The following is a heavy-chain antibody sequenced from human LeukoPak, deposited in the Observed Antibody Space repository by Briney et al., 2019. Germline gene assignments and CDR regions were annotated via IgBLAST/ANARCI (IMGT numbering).Heavy chain of an antibody. V-gene: IGHV3-23*01. D-gene: IGHD6-19*01. J-gene: IGHJ6*02. CDR3: AKGRVYSSGWYDYYYYGMDV. Sequence: GGSLRLSCAASGFTFSSYAMSWVRQAPGKGLEWVSAISGSGGSTYYADSVKGRFPISRDNSKNTLYLQMNSLRAEDTAVYYCAKGRVYSSGWYDYYYYGMDVWGQGTTVTVSS. CDR2: ISGSGGST. CDR1: GFTFSSYA.